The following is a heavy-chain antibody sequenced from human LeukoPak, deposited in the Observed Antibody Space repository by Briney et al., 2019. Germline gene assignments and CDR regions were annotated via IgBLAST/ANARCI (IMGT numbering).Heavy chain of an antibody. CDR3: ARVGYSGYVLEF. Sequence: ASVKVSCKASGYTLTGYYMHWVRQAPGQGLEWMGWINPNSGGTNFAQKFQGRVTMTRDTSNSTAYMELSRLRSDDTAVYFCARVGYSGYVLEFWGQGTLVTVSS. V-gene: IGHV1-2*02. CDR1: GYTLTGYY. D-gene: IGHD5-12*01. CDR2: INPNSGGT. J-gene: IGHJ4*02.